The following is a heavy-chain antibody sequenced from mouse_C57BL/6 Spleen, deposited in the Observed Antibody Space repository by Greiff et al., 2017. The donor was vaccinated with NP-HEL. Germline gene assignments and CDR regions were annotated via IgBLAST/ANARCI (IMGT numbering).Heavy chain of an antibody. J-gene: IGHJ3*01. CDR2: IDPSDSYT. CDR1: GYTFTSYW. CDR3: ARGILRSLFAY. V-gene: IGHV1-69*01. Sequence: QVQLQQPGAELVMPGASVKLSCKASGYTFTSYWMHWVKQRPGQGLEWIGEIDPSDSYTNYNQKFKGKSTLTVDKSSSTAYMQLSSLTSEDSAVYYCARGILRSLFAYWGQGTLVTVSA. D-gene: IGHD1-1*01.